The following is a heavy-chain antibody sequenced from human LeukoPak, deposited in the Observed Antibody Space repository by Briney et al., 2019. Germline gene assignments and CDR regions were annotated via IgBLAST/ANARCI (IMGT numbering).Heavy chain of an antibody. J-gene: IGHJ5*02. Sequence: PSQTLSLTCTVSGGSISSGSYYWSWIRQPAGKGLEWIGRIYTSGSTNYNPSLKSRVTISVDTSKNQFSLKLSSVTAADTAVYYCARDLLTGVVNPGWFDPWGQGTLVTVSS. CDR3: ARDLLTGVVNPGWFDP. V-gene: IGHV4-61*02. D-gene: IGHD1-14*01. CDR2: IYTSGST. CDR1: GGSISSGSYY.